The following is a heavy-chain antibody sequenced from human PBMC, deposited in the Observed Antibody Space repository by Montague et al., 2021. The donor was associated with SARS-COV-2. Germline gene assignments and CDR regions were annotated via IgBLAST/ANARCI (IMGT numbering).Heavy chain of an antibody. D-gene: IGHD2-21*02. CDR3: AREIGGYCYDEVFDI. Sequence: SETLSLTCTVSGGSISSYYWSWIRQPPGKGLEWMGNIYYSGSTYYNPSLKSRVTISVDTSKNQFSLKLSSVTAAEAAVYYCAREIGGYCYDEVFDIWGPG. CDR1: GGSISSYY. CDR2: IYYSGST. J-gene: IGHJ3*02. V-gene: IGHV4-59*12.